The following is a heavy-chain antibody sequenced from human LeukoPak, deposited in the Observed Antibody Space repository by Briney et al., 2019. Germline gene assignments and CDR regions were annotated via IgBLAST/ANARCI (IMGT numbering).Heavy chain of an antibody. V-gene: IGHV1-18*04. J-gene: IGHJ3*02. D-gene: IGHD4-17*01. CDR1: GYSFTAFY. Sequence: ASVKVSCKTSGYSFTAFYIHRVRQAPGQGLEWMGWISAYNGNTNYAQKLQGRVTMTTDTSTSTAYMELRSLRSDDTAVYYCAGGAPDYADAFDIWGQGTMVTVSS. CDR3: AGGAPDYADAFDI. CDR2: ISAYNGNT.